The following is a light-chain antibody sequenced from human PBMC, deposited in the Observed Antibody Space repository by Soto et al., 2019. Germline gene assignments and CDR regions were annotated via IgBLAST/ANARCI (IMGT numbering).Light chain of an antibody. J-gene: IGLJ3*02. Sequence: QSVLTQSPSASASLGASVKLTCTLSSGHSTYAIAWHQQQPEKGPRYFMKVNSDGSHNKGDGISDRFSGSSSGAERYLTISSLQSEDEADYYCQTWGAGGVFGGGTQLTVL. CDR2: VNSDGSH. CDR3: QTWGAGGV. CDR1: SGHSTYA. V-gene: IGLV4-69*01.